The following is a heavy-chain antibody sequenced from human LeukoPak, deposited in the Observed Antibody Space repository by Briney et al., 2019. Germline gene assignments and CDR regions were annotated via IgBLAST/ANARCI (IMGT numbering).Heavy chain of an antibody. J-gene: IGHJ4*02. V-gene: IGHV3-15*07. CDR1: GFTISSYS. Sequence: GGSLRLSCAASGFTISSYSMNWVRQAPGKGLEWVGRIKSKTDGETSDYAASVKGRFTISRDDSKNTLYLQMNSLKIEDTAVYYCSKLHPDDYWGQGTLVTVSS. D-gene: IGHD1-7*01. CDR3: SKLHPDDY. CDR2: IKSKTDGETS.